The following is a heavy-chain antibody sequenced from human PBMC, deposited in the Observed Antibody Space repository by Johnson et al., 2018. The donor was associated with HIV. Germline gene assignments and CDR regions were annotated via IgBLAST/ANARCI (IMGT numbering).Heavy chain of an antibody. V-gene: IGHV3-53*01. Sequence: VQLVESGGGLVQPGGSLRLSCAASGFTVSSSYMSWIRQAPGKGLEWVSVMYSGGSPYYAESVKGRFTISRDNSKNTLYLQMNSLRAEDTAVYYCASQVNMNHDALDFWGRGTMVIVSS. J-gene: IGHJ3*01. D-gene: IGHD3-10*01. CDR2: MYSGGSP. CDR1: GFTVSSSY. CDR3: ASQVNMNHDALDF.